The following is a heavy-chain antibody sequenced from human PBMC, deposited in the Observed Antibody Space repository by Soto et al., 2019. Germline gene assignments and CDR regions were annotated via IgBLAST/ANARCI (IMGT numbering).Heavy chain of an antibody. CDR2: LNAGNSNR. D-gene: IGHD3-16*02. CDR1: GYTFTNNA. Sequence: ASVKVSCKASGYTFTNNAIHWVRQAPGQRLEWLGWLNAGNSNREYSQKFQGRIIMTKDTSASTAYMELSSLISEDTAVYYCARGYDFVWGSYRSDDFDIWGQGTMVTVSS. V-gene: IGHV1-3*01. J-gene: IGHJ3*02. CDR3: ARGYDFVWGSYRSDDFDI.